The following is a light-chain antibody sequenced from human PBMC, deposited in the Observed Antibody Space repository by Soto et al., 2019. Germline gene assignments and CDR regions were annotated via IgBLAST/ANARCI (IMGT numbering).Light chain of an antibody. V-gene: IGKV1-5*01. CDR2: DAS. CDR3: QQYDGYSRT. CDR1: QSITSW. Sequence: DIRVTQSPSTLSASVGDRVTITCRASQSITSWLAWYQHKPGKAPKLLIYDASNLESGVPSRFSGSGSGTKFTLTISNLQPDDFATYYCQQYDGYSRTFGQGTKVDI. J-gene: IGKJ1*01.